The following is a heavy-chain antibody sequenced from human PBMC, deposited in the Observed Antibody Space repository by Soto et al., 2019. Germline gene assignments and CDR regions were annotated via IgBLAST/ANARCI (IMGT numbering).Heavy chain of an antibody. V-gene: IGHV4-4*07. Sequence: ETXSRTCTVSGASISVFYWSCIRKSAGKGLEWIGRIYATGTTDYNPSLKSRVMMSVDTPKNQFSLEVRSVTAADTAVYYCARARQVGPSSGRFDPCGQGTLVTVSS. CDR2: IYATGTT. CDR1: GASISVFY. J-gene: IGHJ5*02. CDR3: ARARQVGPSSGRFDP.